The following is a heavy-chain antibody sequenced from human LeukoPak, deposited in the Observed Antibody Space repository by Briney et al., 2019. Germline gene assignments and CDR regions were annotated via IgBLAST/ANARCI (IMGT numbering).Heavy chain of an antibody. CDR3: ARAEWEPLYAFDI. Sequence: PSETLSLTCTVSGGSISNSYYWGWIRQPPGKGLEWIGEINHSGSTNYNPSLKSRVTISVDTSKNQFSLKLSSVTAADTAVYYCARAEWEPLYAFDIWGQGTMVTVSS. V-gene: IGHV4-39*07. D-gene: IGHD1-26*01. CDR1: GGSISNSYY. CDR2: INHSGST. J-gene: IGHJ3*02.